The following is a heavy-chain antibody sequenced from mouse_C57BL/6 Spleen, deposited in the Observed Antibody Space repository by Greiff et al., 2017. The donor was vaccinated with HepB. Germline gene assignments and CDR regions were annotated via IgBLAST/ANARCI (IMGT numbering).Heavy chain of an antibody. Sequence: VQLKESGPGLVKPSQSLSLTCSVTGYSITSGYYWNWIRQFPGNKLEWMGYISYDGSNNYNPSLKNRISITRDTSKNQFFLKLNSVTTEDTATYYCARGGGLLQTQFAYWGQGTLVTVSA. D-gene: IGHD2-3*01. J-gene: IGHJ3*01. CDR3: ARGGGLLQTQFAY. CDR1: GYSITSGYY. CDR2: ISYDGSN. V-gene: IGHV3-6*01.